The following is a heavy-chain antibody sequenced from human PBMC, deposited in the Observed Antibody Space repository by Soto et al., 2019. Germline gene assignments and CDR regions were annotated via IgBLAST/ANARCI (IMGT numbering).Heavy chain of an antibody. J-gene: IGHJ4*02. CDR1: GFTFSSYA. D-gene: IGHD3-22*01. CDR3: AKPLSYYYYDSSGYRDY. V-gene: IGHV3-23*01. CDR2: ISGSGGST. Sequence: GGSLRLSCAASGFTFSSYAMGWVRQAPGKGLEWVSAISGSGGSTYYADSVKGRFTISRDNSKNTLYLQMNSLRAKDTAVYYCAKPLSYYYYDSSGYRDYWGQGTLVTVSS.